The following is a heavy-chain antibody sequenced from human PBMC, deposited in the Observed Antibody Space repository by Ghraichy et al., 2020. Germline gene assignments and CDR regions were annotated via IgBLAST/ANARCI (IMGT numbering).Heavy chain of an antibody. CDR3: ASRPVRGVFDY. Sequence: SETLSLTCAVYGGSFSGYYWSWIRQPPGKGLEWIGEINHSGSTNYNPSLKSRVTISVDTSKNQFSLKLSSVTAADTAVYYCASRPVRGVFDYCGQGTLVTVSS. J-gene: IGHJ4*02. CDR2: INHSGST. CDR1: GGSFSGYY. D-gene: IGHD3-10*01. V-gene: IGHV4-34*01.